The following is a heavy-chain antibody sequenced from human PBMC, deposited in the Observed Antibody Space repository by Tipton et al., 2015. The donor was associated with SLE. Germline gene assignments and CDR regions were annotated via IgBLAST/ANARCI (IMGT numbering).Heavy chain of an antibody. CDR3: ARGGERGYFDY. CDR2: INHSGST. V-gene: IGHV4-34*01. CDR1: GGSFSGYY. J-gene: IGHJ4*02. D-gene: IGHD1-1*01. Sequence: TLSLTCAVYGGSFSGYYWSWIRQPPGKGLEWIGEINHSGSTDYNPSLKSRVTISVGTSKNQFSLKLSSVTAADTAVYYCARGGERGYFDYWGQGTLVTVSS.